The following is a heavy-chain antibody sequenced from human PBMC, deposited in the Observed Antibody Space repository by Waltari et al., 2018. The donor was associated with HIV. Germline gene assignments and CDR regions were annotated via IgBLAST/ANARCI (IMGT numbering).Heavy chain of an antibody. V-gene: IGHV5-51*01. CDR1: GYSFTSYW. Sequence: EVQLVQSGAEVKKPGESLKISCKGSGYSFTSYWVGWVRQVPGTALEWMGIIYPVDSDNRYSPYFQGQVTISDDRSISTAYLQWSSLKASDTAMYYCARLPGFGVGMIDYWGQGTLVTVSS. CDR3: ARLPGFGVGMIDY. CDR2: IYPVDSDN. D-gene: IGHD3-10*01. J-gene: IGHJ4*02.